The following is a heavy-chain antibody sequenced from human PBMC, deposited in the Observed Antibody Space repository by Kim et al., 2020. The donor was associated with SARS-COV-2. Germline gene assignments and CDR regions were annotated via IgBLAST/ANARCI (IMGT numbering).Heavy chain of an antibody. CDR3: TTDLRGSGNYYYEGY. J-gene: IGHJ4*02. D-gene: IGHD3-10*01. V-gene: IGHV3-15*01. CDR1: GFSFTDAW. Sequence: GGSLRLSCAASGFSFTDAWMSWVRQAPGKGLEWVGRIKSNSDGGTTDNAAPVKDRFIISRDDSRNTLYLEMNSLQTKDTGTYFCTTDLRGSGNYYYEGYWGQGTLVTVSS. CDR2: IKSNSDGGTT.